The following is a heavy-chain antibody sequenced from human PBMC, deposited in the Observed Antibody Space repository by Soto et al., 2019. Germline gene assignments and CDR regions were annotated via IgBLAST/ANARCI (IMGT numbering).Heavy chain of an antibody. CDR1: GFTFSSYA. J-gene: IGHJ4*02. CDR3: ARDPAHYYDSSGLPYYFDY. CDR2: ISYDGSNK. V-gene: IGHV3-30-3*01. D-gene: IGHD3-22*01. Sequence: GGSLRLSCAASGFTFSSYAMHWFRQAPGKGLEWVAVISYDGSNKYYADSVKGRFTISRDNSKNTLYLQMNSLRAEDTAVYYCARDPAHYYDSSGLPYYFDYWGQGTLVTVSS.